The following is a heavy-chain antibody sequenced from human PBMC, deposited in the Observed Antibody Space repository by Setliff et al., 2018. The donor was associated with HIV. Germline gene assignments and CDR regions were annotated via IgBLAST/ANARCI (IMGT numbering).Heavy chain of an antibody. D-gene: IGHD6-6*01. J-gene: IGHJ4*02. CDR3: AHAPTYSSSWHGFPTHYEN. CDR2: IDWDDDK. CDR1: GFSLSTSGMC. V-gene: IGHV2-70*12. Sequence: SGPTLVNPTQTLTLTCTFSGFSLSTSGMCVSWIRQPPGKALEWLARIDWDDDKYYSTSLKTRLTISKDTSKNQVVLTMTNMDPVDTATYFCAHAPTYSSSWHGFPTHYENWGQGTLVTVSS.